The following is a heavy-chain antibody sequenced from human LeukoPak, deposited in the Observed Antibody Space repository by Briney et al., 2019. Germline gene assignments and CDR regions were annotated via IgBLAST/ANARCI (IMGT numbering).Heavy chain of an antibody. CDR1: GGSISNTDYY. CDR3: ARLKKYYYYYMDV. CDR2: IYTSGST. J-gene: IGHJ6*03. V-gene: IGHV4-61*02. Sequence: SETLSLTCTVSGGSISNTDYYWSWIRQPAGKGLEWIGRIYTSGSTNYNPSLKSRVTISVDTSKNQFSLKLSSVTAADTAVYYCARLKKYYYYYMDVWAKGPRSPSP.